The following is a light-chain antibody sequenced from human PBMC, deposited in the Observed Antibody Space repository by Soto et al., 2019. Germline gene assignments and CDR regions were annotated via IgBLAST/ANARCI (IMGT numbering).Light chain of an antibody. CDR2: NDY. Sequence: QSVLARPPSASGTRGQRVTISCSGSSSNIGSNTVNWYQQLPGTAPKLLIYNDYQRPSGVPDRFSGSKSGTSASLAIGGLQSGDEADYYCAAWDDSLNGGVFGGGTKLTVL. J-gene: IGLJ3*02. CDR3: AAWDDSLNGGV. CDR1: SSNIGSNT. V-gene: IGLV1-44*01.